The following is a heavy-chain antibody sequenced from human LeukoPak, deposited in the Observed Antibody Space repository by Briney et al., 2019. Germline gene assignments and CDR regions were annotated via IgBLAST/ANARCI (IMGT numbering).Heavy chain of an antibody. CDR2: IYYSGST. D-gene: IGHD1-26*01. Sequence: SETLSLTCTVSGGSISSYYWSWIRQPPGKGLEWIGYIYYSGSTNYNPSLKSRVTISVDTSKNQFSLKLSSVTAADTAVYYCARVTAPATWGVWSRQVDAFDIWGQGTMVTVSS. J-gene: IGHJ3*02. V-gene: IGHV4-59*01. CDR1: GGSISSYY. CDR3: ARVTAPATWGVWSRQVDAFDI.